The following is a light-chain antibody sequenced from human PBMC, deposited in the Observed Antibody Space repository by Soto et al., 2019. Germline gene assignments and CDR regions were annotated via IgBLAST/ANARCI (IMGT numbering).Light chain of an antibody. J-gene: IGKJ4*01. CDR3: QQHAHWALT. CDR1: QSVGNN. Sequence: EIVLTQSPATLSLSPGERATLSCRASQSVGNNLAWYQQKPGQAPGLLIYEASTRATGIPARFSGSGSGTDFTLTISSLEPEDFGVYYCQQHAHWALTFGGGTKVDIX. V-gene: IGKV3-11*01. CDR2: EAS.